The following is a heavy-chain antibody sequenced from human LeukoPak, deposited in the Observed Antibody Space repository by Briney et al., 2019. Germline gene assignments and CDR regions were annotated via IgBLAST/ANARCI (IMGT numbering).Heavy chain of an antibody. CDR2: ISSSSSYI. CDR1: GFTFSSYS. Sequence: PGGSLRLSCAASGFTFSSYSMNWVREAPGKGMEWVSSISSSSSYIYYADSVKGRFTISRDNAKNSLYLQMNSLRAEDTAVYYCASSSGGGRLDYWGQGTLVTVSS. CDR3: ASSSGGGRLDY. D-gene: IGHD2-15*01. J-gene: IGHJ4*02. V-gene: IGHV3-21*01.